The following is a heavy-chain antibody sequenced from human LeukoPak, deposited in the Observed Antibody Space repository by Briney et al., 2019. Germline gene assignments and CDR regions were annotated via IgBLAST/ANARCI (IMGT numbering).Heavy chain of an antibody. CDR2: ISSDGSST. V-gene: IGHV3-74*03. D-gene: IGHD3-22*01. Sequence: GGSLRLSCATSGFTFSNYWMHWVRQAPGKGLVWVSRISSDGSSTKYADSVMGRFTISRDNAKNTLHLQMNSLRAEDTAVYYCARGNGYGFDCWGQGSLVPVSS. J-gene: IGHJ4*02. CDR3: ARGNGYGFDC. CDR1: GFTFSNYW.